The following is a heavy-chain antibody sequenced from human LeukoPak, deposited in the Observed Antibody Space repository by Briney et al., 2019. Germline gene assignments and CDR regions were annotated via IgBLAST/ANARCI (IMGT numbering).Heavy chain of an antibody. J-gene: IGHJ5*02. V-gene: IGHV1-2*02. CDR3: ARPSSSWSNNWFDP. CDR2: INPNSGGT. D-gene: IGHD6-13*01. Sequence: GASVKVSCEASGYTFTGYYMHWVRQAPGQGLEWMGWINPNSGGTNYAQKFQGRVTMTRDTSISTSYMELSRLRSDDTAVYYCARPSSSWSNNWFDPWGQGTLVTVSS. CDR1: GYTFTGYY.